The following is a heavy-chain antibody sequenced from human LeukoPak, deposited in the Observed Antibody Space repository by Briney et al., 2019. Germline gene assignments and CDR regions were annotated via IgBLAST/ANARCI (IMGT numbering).Heavy chain of an antibody. CDR1: GYGFTSYW. D-gene: IGHD3-22*01. CDR2: IYPGDSDT. CDR3: ARQGVVDSGWFDP. Sequence: GESLQISCKGSGYGFTSYWIGWVRQMPGKGLEWMGIIYPGDSDTRYSPSFQGQVTISADKSISTAYLQWSSLKASDTAMYYCARQGVVDSGWFDPWGQGTLVTVSS. J-gene: IGHJ5*02. V-gene: IGHV5-51*01.